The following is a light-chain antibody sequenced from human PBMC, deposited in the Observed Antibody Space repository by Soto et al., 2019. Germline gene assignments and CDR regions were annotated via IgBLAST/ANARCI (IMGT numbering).Light chain of an antibody. Sequence: QSALTQPASVSGSPGQSITISCTGTSSDVGGYNYVSWYQQHPGKAPKLMIYEVSNRPSGVSNRFSGSKSGNTASLTISGLQAEDEAYYCCSSYTSGSTGVFGGGTKLTVL. CDR3: SSYTSGSTGV. CDR2: EVS. CDR1: SSDVGGYNY. V-gene: IGLV2-14*01. J-gene: IGLJ3*02.